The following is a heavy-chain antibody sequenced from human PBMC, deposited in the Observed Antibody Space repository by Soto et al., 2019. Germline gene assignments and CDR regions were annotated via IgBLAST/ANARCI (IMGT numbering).Heavy chain of an antibody. CDR3: AREGGIEVAGTLDYYGMDV. V-gene: IGHV3-33*01. CDR2: IRYDGSNK. Sequence: QVQLVESGGGVVQPGRSLRLSCAASGFTFSSYGMHWVRQAPGKGLERLAVIRYDGSNKYYADSVKGRFTISRDNSKNTLYLQMNSLRAEDTSVYYCAREGGIEVAGTLDYYGMDVWGQGTTVTVSS. J-gene: IGHJ6*02. D-gene: IGHD6-19*01. CDR1: GFTFSSYG.